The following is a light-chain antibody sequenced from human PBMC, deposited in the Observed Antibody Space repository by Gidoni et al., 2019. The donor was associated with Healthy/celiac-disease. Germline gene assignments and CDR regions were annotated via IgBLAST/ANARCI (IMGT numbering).Light chain of an antibody. Sequence: VLTQSPATLSLSPGERATLSCRASQSVSSYLAWYQQKPGQAPRLLIYDASNRATGIPARFSGSGSGTDFTLAISSLEPEDFAVYYCQQRSNWPPLTFGGGTKVEIK. CDR2: DAS. V-gene: IGKV3-11*01. J-gene: IGKJ4*01. CDR3: QQRSNWPPLT. CDR1: QSVSSY.